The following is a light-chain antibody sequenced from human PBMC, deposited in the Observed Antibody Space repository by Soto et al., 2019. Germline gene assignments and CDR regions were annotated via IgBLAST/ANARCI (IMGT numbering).Light chain of an antibody. V-gene: IGLV1-44*01. CDR1: SSNIGRNT. CDR3: ATWDSSLNGWV. Sequence: QSVLTQPPSASGTPGQRVTISCSGSSSNIGRNTVAWYQQLPGTAPKLLIYSNNQRPSGVPDRFSGSRSGTSASLAISGLQSEDEADYFCATWDSSLNGWVFGGGTKLTVL. CDR2: SNN. J-gene: IGLJ3*02.